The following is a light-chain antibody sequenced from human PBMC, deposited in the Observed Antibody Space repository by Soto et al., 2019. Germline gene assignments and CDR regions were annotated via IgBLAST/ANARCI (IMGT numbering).Light chain of an antibody. Sequence: QSALTQPASVSGSPGQSITISCTGTSSDVGSYNLVSWYQQHPGKAPKLMIYEVSKRPSGVSNRFSGSKSGNTASLTISGLQAEDEADYYCCSYAGSITGNDVFGTGTKLTVL. CDR3: CSYAGSITGNDV. CDR2: EVS. V-gene: IGLV2-23*02. CDR1: SSDVGSYNL. J-gene: IGLJ1*01.